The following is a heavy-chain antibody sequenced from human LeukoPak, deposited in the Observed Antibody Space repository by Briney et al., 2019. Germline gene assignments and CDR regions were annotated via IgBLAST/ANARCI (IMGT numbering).Heavy chain of an antibody. CDR3: AKENYYATSGMDV. J-gene: IGHJ6*02. CDR2: ISYDGSNK. D-gene: IGHD3-10*01. V-gene: IGHV3-30-3*01. Sequence: GGSLRLSCAASGFTFSSYAMHWVRQAPGKGLEWVAVISYDGSNKYYADSVKGRFTISRDNSKNTLYLQMNSLRAEDTALYYCAKENYYATSGMDVWGQGTTVTVSS. CDR1: GFTFSSYA.